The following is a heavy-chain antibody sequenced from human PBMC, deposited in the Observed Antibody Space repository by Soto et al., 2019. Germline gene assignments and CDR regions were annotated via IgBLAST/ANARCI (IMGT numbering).Heavy chain of an antibody. V-gene: IGHV5-51*01. D-gene: IGHD3-22*01. CDR3: ARQGLDSSGLFDI. J-gene: IGHJ3*02. Sequence: PGESLKISCKGSGYSFTTYWIGWVRQMPGKGLEGMVIIYPGDSDTRYSPSFQGQVTISADKSISTAYLQWSSLKASDTAMYYCARQGLDSSGLFDIWGQGTMVTVSS. CDR2: IYPGDSDT. CDR1: GYSFTTYW.